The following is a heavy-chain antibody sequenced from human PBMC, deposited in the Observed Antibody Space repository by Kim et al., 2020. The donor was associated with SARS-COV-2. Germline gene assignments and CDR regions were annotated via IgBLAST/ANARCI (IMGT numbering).Heavy chain of an antibody. CDR3: ARRYGAFDY. J-gene: IGHJ4*02. CDR1: GGSISSYY. V-gene: IGHV4-59*01. D-gene: IGHD4-17*01. CDR2: IYYSGST. Sequence: SETLSLTCTVSGGSISSYYWSWIRQPPGKGLEWIGYIYYSGSTNYNLSLKSRVTISVDTSKNQFSLKLSSVTAADTAVYYCARRYGAFDYWGQGTLVTVS.